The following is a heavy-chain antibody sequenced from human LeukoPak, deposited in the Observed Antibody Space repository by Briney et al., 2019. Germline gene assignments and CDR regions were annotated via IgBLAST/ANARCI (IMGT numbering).Heavy chain of an antibody. Sequence: PGGSLRLSCAASGFIVSSNYMSWVRQAPWKGLEWVSLIYSSCSNYYTASVKGQFTIYRDHSKNTLYLQMNSLRAEDAALYYCARGLESCSSGSCFKDWGQGTLVAVSS. V-gene: IGHV3-53*01. CDR2: IYSSCSN. CDR3: ARGLESCSSGSCFKD. J-gene: IGHJ4*02. D-gene: IGHD2-15*01. CDR1: GFIVSSNY.